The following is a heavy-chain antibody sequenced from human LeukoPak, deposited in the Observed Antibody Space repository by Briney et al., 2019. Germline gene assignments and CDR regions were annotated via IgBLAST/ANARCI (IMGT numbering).Heavy chain of an antibody. J-gene: IGHJ4*02. CDR3: AKGGSGYSYGHPFDY. Sequence: GGSLRLSCAACGFTFDDYAMHWVRQAPGKGLEWVSGISWNSGSIGYADSVKGRFTISRDNAKNSLYLQMNSLRAEDMALYYCAKGGSGYSYGHPFDYWGQGTLVTVSS. V-gene: IGHV3-9*03. CDR2: ISWNSGSI. D-gene: IGHD5-18*01. CDR1: GFTFDDYA.